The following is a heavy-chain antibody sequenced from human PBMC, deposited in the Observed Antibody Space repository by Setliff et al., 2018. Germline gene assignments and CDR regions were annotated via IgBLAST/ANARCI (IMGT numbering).Heavy chain of an antibody. CDR3: ARGSRGFDY. V-gene: IGHV1-3*04. CDR1: GYTFTSYG. Sequence: ASVKVSCKASGYTFTSYGISWVRQAPGQRLEWMGFIYTDNGNTKYSKNFQDRVAITRDTSASTAYMELSSLTSEDTAVYFCARGSRGFDYWGQGALVTV. J-gene: IGHJ4*02. CDR2: IYTDNGNT.